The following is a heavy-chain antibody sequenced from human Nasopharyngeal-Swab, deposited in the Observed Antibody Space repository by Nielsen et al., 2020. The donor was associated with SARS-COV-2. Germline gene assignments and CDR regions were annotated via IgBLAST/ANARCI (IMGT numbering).Heavy chain of an antibody. J-gene: IGHJ4*02. V-gene: IGHV1-18*01. CDR1: GYTFPNYG. CDR3: ASDPSGWGAYSDY. D-gene: IGHD6-19*01. Sequence: AAVKVSCKASGYTFPNYGIFWVRQAPGQGLEGMGWISPYNGNTNYAQTVQGRVTMTTDTSTTTAYMELRSLRSDDTAVYYCASDPSGWGAYSDYWGQGTLVTVSS. CDR2: ISPYNGNT.